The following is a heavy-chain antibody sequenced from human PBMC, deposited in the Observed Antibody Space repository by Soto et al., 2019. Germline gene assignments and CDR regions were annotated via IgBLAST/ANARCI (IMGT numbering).Heavy chain of an antibody. CDR1: GFTFISYA. J-gene: IGHJ6*02. CDR2: ISGSGGST. Sequence: LRLSYAASGFTFISYAISWVRQAPGKGLEWVSAISGSGGSTYYADSVKGRFTISRDNSKNTLYLQMNSLRAEDTAVYYCAKDLRPYSNYYYYGMDVWGQGTTVTVSS. D-gene: IGHD4-4*01. V-gene: IGHV3-23*01. CDR3: AKDLRPYSNYYYYGMDV.